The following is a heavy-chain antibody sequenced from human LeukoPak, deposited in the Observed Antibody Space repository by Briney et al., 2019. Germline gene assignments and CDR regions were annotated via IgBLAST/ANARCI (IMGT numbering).Heavy chain of an antibody. V-gene: IGHV5-51*01. J-gene: IGHJ5*02. CDR2: IYPDDSDT. CDR1: GYIFTTYW. Sequence: GESLKISCETSGYIFTTYWIGRVRPRPGTGLEWVGGIYPDDSDTRYSPSFQGQVAISADRSIRTAYLKWNSLKASDTGMYYCARQRGASGTVNWFDPWGQGTQVTVSS. CDR3: ARQRGASGTVNWFDP. D-gene: IGHD3-10*01.